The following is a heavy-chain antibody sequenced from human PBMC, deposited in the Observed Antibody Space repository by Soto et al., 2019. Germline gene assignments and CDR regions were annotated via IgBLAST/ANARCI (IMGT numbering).Heavy chain of an antibody. CDR1: GFTFSDYY. D-gene: IGHD3-22*01. CDR2: ISNSGSTI. CDR3: ARAPFYYDSSYSGY. Sequence: QVQLVESGGGLVKPGGSLRLSCAGSGFTFSDYYISLIRQAPGKGMEWVSYISNSGSTIYYADSVTGRLPISTDNANNSLYLQMTSLRAEVTAVYYCARAPFYYDSSYSGYWGQGTLVTVSS. J-gene: IGHJ4*02. V-gene: IGHV3-11*01.